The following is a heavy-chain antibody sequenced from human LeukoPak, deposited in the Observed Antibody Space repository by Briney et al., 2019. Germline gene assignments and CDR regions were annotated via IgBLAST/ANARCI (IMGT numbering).Heavy chain of an antibody. CDR3: ARVYKGLRFLEWLFSRSFDP. J-gene: IGHJ5*02. CDR1: GGSFSGYY. CDR2: INHSGST. V-gene: IGHV4-34*01. D-gene: IGHD3-3*01. Sequence: SETLFLTCAVYGGSFSGYYWSWIRQPPGKGLEWIGEINHSGSTNYNPSLKSRVTISVDTSKNQFSLKLSSVTAADTAVYYCARVYKGLRFLEWLFSRSFDPWGQGTLVTVSS.